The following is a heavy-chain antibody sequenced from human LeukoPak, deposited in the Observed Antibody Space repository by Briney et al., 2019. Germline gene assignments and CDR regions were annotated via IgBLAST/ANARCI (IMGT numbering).Heavy chain of an antibody. CDR1: GFTFSNYW. CDR2: IKEDGSTK. J-gene: IGHJ4*02. CDR3: ARADSSGYYDY. Sequence: GGSLRLSCAASGFTFSNYWMSWVRQAPGKGLEWVANIKEDGSTKYYVDSVKGRFTISRANAKNSVYLQISSLRVEDTAVYYCARADSSGYYDYWGQGTLVTVSS. D-gene: IGHD3-22*01. V-gene: IGHV3-7*01.